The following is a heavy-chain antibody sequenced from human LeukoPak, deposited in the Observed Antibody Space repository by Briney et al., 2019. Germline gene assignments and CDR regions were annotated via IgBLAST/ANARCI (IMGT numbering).Heavy chain of an antibody. D-gene: IGHD6-6*01. CDR1: GFTFSDYY. J-gene: IGHJ4*02. Sequence: PGGSLRLSCAASGFTFSDYYMSWIRQAPGKGLEWVSAISGSGGSTYYADSVKGRFTISRDNSKNTLYLQMNSLRTEDTAVYYCAKGSRPPDYWGQGTLVTVSS. V-gene: IGHV3-23*01. CDR2: ISGSGGST. CDR3: AKGSRPPDY.